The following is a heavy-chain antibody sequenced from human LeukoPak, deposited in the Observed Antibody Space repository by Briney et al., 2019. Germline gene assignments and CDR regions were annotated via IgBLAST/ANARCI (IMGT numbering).Heavy chain of an antibody. CDR3: AKDRSSGSYFYFDY. D-gene: IGHD1-26*01. V-gene: IGHV3-30-3*01. CDR1: GFTFSSYA. CDR2: ISYDGSNK. J-gene: IGHJ4*02. Sequence: PGGSLRLSCAASGFTFSSYAMHWVRQAPGKGLEWVAVISYDGSNKYYADSVKGRFTISRDNSKNTLYLQVNSLRADDTAVYYCAKDRSSGSYFYFDYWGQGTLVTVSS.